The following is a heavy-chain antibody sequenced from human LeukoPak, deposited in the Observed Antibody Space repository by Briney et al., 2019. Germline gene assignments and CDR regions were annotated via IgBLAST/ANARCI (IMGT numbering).Heavy chain of an antibody. CDR3: ASYDFWSGYLDY. CDR1: GGSFSGYY. V-gene: IGHV4-34*01. D-gene: IGHD3-3*01. J-gene: IGHJ4*02. Sequence: PSETLSLTCAAYGGSFSGYYWSWIRQPPGKGLEWIGEINHSGSTNYNPSLKSRVTISVDTSKNQFSLKLSSVTAADTAVYYCASYDFWSGYLDYWGQGTLVTVSS. CDR2: INHSGST.